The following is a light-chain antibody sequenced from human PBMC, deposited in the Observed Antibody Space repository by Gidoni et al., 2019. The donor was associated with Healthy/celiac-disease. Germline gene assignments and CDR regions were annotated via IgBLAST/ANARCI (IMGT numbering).Light chain of an antibody. CDR1: QSISSY. J-gene: IGKJ4*01. V-gene: IGKV1-39*01. CDR3: QQRYSFPFFLT. Sequence: DIQMTQSPSSLSASVGDRVTITCRASQSISSYLNWYQQKPGKAPKLLIYAASSLQSGVPSRFSGSGSGTDFTLTISSLQPEDFANYYCQQRYSFPFFLTFGGGTKVEIK. CDR2: AAS.